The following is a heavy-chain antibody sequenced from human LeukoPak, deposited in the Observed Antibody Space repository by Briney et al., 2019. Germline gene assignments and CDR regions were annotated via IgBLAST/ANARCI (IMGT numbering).Heavy chain of an antibody. D-gene: IGHD2-15*01. CDR3: VRGGWRIIETGGDS. Sequence: GGSLRLSCAASEFAFSTYAMNWVRQAPGKGLEWVGYISPTGSTMFYADSVKGRFTLSRDNADNSLYLRMNSLRVEDTALYYCVRGGWRIIETGGDSWGQGTLVTVSS. CDR1: EFAFSTYA. CDR2: ISPTGSTM. V-gene: IGHV3-48*04. J-gene: IGHJ4*02.